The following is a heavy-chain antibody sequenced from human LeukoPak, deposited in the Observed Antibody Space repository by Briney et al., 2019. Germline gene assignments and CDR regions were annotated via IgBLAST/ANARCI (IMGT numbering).Heavy chain of an antibody. CDR3: ARDPGYSGQVFDY. CDR1: GGSISSYY. J-gene: IGHJ4*02. CDR2: IYYSGST. V-gene: IGHV4-39*07. D-gene: IGHD5-12*01. Sequence: SETLSLTCTVSGGSISSYYWGWIRQPPGKGLEWIGSIYYSGSTYYNPSLKSRVTISVDTSKNQFSLKLSSVTAADTAVYYCARDPGYSGQVFDYWGQGTLVTVSS.